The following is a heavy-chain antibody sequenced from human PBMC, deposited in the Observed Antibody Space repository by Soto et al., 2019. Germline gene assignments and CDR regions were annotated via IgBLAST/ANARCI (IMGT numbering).Heavy chain of an antibody. Sequence: GGSLRLSCAASGFTFSSYAMSWVRQAPGKGLEWVSAISGSGGSTYYADSVKGRFTISRDNSKNTLYLQMNSLRAEDTAVEYCAKDANRGQGAEDALDIWGQGTMVTVSS. CDR2: ISGSGGST. V-gene: IGHV3-23*01. CDR3: AKDANRGQGAEDALDI. D-gene: IGHD7-27*01. J-gene: IGHJ3*02. CDR1: GFTFSSYA.